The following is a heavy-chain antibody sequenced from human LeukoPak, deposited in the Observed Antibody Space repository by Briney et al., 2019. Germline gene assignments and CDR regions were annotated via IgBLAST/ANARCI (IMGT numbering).Heavy chain of an antibody. Sequence: AGGSLRLSCAGSGFTFSSYAMSWVRQAPGKGLEWVSAISGSGGSTYYADSVKGRFTISRDNSKNTLYLQMNSLRAEDTAVYYCANQYSSSWHRYFDYWGQGTLVTVSS. CDR3: ANQYSSSWHRYFDY. J-gene: IGHJ4*02. CDR1: GFTFSSYA. D-gene: IGHD6-13*01. V-gene: IGHV3-23*01. CDR2: ISGSGGST.